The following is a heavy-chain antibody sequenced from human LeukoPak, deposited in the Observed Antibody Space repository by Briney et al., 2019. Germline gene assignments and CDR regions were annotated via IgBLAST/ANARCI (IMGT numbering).Heavy chain of an antibody. J-gene: IGHJ4*02. CDR3: ARDGGSGYEVDY. V-gene: IGHV3-33*01. CDR1: GFTFSSYG. Sequence: PGGSLRLSCAASGFTFSSYGMRWVRQAPGKGLEWVAVIWYDGSNKYYADSVKGRFTISRDNSKNTLYLQMNSLRAEDTAVYYCARDGGSGYEVDYWGQGTLVTVSS. D-gene: IGHD5-12*01. CDR2: IWYDGSNK.